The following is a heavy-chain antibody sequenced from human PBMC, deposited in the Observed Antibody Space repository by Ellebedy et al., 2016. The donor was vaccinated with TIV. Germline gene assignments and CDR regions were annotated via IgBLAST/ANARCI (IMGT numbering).Heavy chain of an antibody. CDR2: TYYRSQWFS. V-gene: IGHV6-1*01. CDR1: GGSVSTNGVA. J-gene: IGHJ3*02. Sequence: MPSETLSLTCVISGGSVSTNGVAWNWIRLSPSRGLEWLGRTYYRSQWFSESAVSVKGRVTINPDASKNQFSLQLDSVSPEDTALYYCARGRASAFDIWGQGTMVTVSS. CDR3: ARGRASAFDI.